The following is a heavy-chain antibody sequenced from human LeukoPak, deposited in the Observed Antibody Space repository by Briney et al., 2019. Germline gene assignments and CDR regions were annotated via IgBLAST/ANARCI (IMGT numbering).Heavy chain of an antibody. J-gene: IGHJ4*02. CDR2: ISYDGSNK. D-gene: IGHD3-3*01. Sequence: GGSLRLSCAASGFTFSSYAMHWVRQAPGKGLEWVAVISYDGSNKYYADSVKGRFTISRDNSKNTLYLQMNSLRAEDTAVYYCARDHQDYDFWSGYSSYYFDYWGQGTLVTVSS. V-gene: IGHV3-30-3*01. CDR1: GFTFSSYA. CDR3: ARDHQDYDFWSGYSSYYFDY.